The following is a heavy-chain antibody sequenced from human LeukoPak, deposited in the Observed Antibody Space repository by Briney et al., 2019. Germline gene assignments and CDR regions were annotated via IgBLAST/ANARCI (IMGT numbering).Heavy chain of an antibody. CDR1: GDSVSSNSAA. D-gene: IGHD6-13*01. CDR2: TYYRSKWYN. V-gene: IGHV6-1*01. CDR3: AAAAGTWYYYGMDV. Sequence: SQTLSLTCAISGDSVSSNSAAWNWIRQSPSRGLEWLGRTYYRSKWYNDYAVSVKSRITINLHTSKNQFSLQLNSVTPEDTAVYYCAAAAGTWYYYGMDVWGQGTTVTVSS. J-gene: IGHJ6*02.